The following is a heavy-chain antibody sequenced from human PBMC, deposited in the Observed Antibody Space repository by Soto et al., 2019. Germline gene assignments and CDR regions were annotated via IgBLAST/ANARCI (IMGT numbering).Heavy chain of an antibody. D-gene: IGHD1-26*01. Sequence: GGSLRLSCVASGVSFSNYSMNWVRQAPGKGLEWVSLITGNSEYKYYAGSVKGRFTVSRDNAKNSLYLQMNSLTVEDTAVYYWARWGELLQSLVSWGQGTLVTVSS. J-gene: IGHJ5*02. V-gene: IGHV3-21*05. CDR3: ARWGELLQSLVS. CDR1: GVSFSNYS. CDR2: ITGNSEYK.